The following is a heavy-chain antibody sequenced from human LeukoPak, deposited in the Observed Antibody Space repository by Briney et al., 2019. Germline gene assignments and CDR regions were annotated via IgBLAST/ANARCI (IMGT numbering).Heavy chain of an antibody. D-gene: IGHD3-10*01. V-gene: IGHV3-13*01. CDR1: GFTFSSYD. CDR2: IGTGGDT. CDR3: ARVASGGMDV. Sequence: GGSLRLSCAASGFTFSSYDMHWVRQATGKGLEWVSAIGTGGDTYYPGSVKGRFTISRENAKNSLYLQMNSLRAGDTAVYYCARVASGGMDVWGQGTTVTVSS. J-gene: IGHJ6*02.